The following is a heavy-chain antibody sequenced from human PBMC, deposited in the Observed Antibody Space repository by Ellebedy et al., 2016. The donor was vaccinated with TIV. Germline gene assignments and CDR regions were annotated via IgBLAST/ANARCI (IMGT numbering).Heavy chain of an antibody. CDR3: ARGLTMYYFDY. J-gene: IGHJ4*02. CDR1: GFTFSSSS. D-gene: IGHD3-10*02. Sequence: GESLKISCAASGFTFSSSSMNWVRQALGKGLEWVSYISSSSSTIYYADSVKGRFTISRDNAKNLLYLQMNSLGDEDTAGYYCARGLTMYYFDYWGQGTLVTVSS. V-gene: IGHV3-48*02. CDR2: ISSSSSTI.